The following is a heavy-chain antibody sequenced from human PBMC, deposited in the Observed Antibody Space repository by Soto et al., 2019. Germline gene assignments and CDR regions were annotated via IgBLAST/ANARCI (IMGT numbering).Heavy chain of an antibody. CDR1: GYSFTSYW. Sequence: GESLKISCKGSGYSFTSYWIGWVRQMPGKGLEWMGRIDPSDSYTNYSPSFQGHVTISADKSISTAYLQWSSLKASDTAMYYCARRGYSGYNYYYGMDVWGQGTTVTVSS. CDR2: IDPSDSYT. J-gene: IGHJ6*02. V-gene: IGHV5-10-1*01. D-gene: IGHD5-12*01. CDR3: ARRGYSGYNYYYGMDV.